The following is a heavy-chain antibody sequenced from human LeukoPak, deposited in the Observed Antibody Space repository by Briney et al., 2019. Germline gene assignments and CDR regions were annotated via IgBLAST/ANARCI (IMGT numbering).Heavy chain of an antibody. CDR2: INPNSGDT. J-gene: IGHJ1*01. CDR1: GYSLTSYF. V-gene: IGHV1-2*02. D-gene: IGHD3-22*01. CDR3: ARGYYDSSDFEYFQH. Sequence: ASVKVSCKASGYSLTSYFMHWVRQAPGQGLEWMAWINPNSGDTNFAQKFQGRVTMTRDTSISTVCMELSRLRSDDTAVFFCARGYYDSSDFEYFQHWGQGTLVTVSS.